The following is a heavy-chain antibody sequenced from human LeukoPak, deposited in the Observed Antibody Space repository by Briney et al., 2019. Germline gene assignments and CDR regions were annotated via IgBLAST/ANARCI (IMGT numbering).Heavy chain of an antibody. Sequence: GGSLRLSCAASGFTFDDYAMHWVRHAPGKGVEWVSRISGDGGSRNYEDWVRGRFTISRDNSQNSLSLQMNSLRTEDTALYYCASGGYSYGYGPYYYYMDVSGKGTTVTVSS. V-gene: IGHV3-43*02. CDR2: ISGDGGSR. D-gene: IGHD5-18*01. CDR3: ASGGYSYGYGPYYYYMDV. J-gene: IGHJ6*03. CDR1: GFTFDDYA.